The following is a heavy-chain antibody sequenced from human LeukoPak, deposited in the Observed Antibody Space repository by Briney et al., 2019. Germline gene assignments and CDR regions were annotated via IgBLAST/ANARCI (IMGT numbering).Heavy chain of an antibody. CDR1: GYTFTSYG. V-gene: IGHV1-8*03. CDR2: MNPNSGNT. J-gene: IGHJ6*03. Sequence: ASVKVSCKASGYTFTSYGISWVRQAPGQGLEWMGWMNPNSGNTGYAQKFQGRVTITRNTSISTAYMELSSLRSEDTAVYYCARGLRQRSVCSSTSCYGGPYYYYYYMDVWGKGTTVTVSS. CDR3: ARGLRQRSVCSSTSCYGGPYYYYYYMDV. D-gene: IGHD2-2*01.